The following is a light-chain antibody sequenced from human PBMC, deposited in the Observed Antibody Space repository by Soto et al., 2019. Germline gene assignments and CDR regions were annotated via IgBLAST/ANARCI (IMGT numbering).Light chain of an antibody. Sequence: EIVLTQSPGTLSLSPGDRATLSCRASRSVSNSYLAWYQQKPGQAPRLLIYGASNRATGIPDRFSGGGSETDFTLTISRLEPEEFAVYYCQQYGSSPVTFGQGTKVDIK. CDR3: QQYGSSPVT. CDR2: GAS. J-gene: IGKJ1*01. CDR1: RSVSNSY. V-gene: IGKV3-20*01.